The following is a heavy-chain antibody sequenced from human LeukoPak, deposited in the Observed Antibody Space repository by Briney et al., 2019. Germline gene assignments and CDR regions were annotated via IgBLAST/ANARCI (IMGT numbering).Heavy chain of an antibody. CDR1: GFTSNSYA. V-gene: IGHV3-23*01. Sequence: PGGSLRLSCAASGFTSNSYAMSWVRQAPGKGLEWVSGISASGGRTYYADSVKGRFTISRENSKNTLYLQMNSLRAEDTAVYYCAKVRDSAGIDYWGQGTLVTVSS. J-gene: IGHJ4*02. CDR3: AKVRDSAGIDY. CDR2: ISASGGRT. D-gene: IGHD3-10*01.